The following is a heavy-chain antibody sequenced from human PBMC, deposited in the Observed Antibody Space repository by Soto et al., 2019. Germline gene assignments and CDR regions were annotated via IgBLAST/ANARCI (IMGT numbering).Heavy chain of an antibody. V-gene: IGHV3-15*07. D-gene: IGHD4-17*01. Sequence: GVSLRLSCAASGFIFSNSWINWVRQAPGKGLEWVGRVKSKTDGGTTDFAAPVKGRFAISRDDSKNMVYLEMNSLKTEDTAIYYCTTDSYMTNIIVRFDYWGHGTLVTVSS. CDR3: TTDSYMTNIIVRFDY. J-gene: IGHJ4*01. CDR2: VKSKTDGGTT. CDR1: GFIFSNSW.